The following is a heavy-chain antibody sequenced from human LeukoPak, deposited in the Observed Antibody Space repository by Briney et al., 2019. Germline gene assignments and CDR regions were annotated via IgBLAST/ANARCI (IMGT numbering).Heavy chain of an antibody. CDR3: ASSPLDDFGGHSGDAYFFDS. CDR1: GYTFTSYG. J-gene: IGHJ4*02. CDR2: IIPIFDTT. V-gene: IGHV1-69*13. Sequence: SVKVSCKASGYTFTSYGISWVRQAPGQGLEWMGGIIPIFDTTKNAQKFQDRVTISADASTSTAYMELSSLRSEDTAVYFCASSPLDDFGGHSGDAYFFDSWGQGTLVTVSS. D-gene: IGHD4-23*01.